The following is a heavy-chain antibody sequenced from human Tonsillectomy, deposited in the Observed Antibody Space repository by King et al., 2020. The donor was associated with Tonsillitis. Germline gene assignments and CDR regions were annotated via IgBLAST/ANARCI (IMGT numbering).Heavy chain of an antibody. CDR1: GFTFRTSA. CDR2: ISGSGVGT. CDR3: AKDPGISERYYNYWYFDL. Sequence: VQLVESGGGLVQPGGSLRLSCAGSGFTFRTSAMTWVRQAPGKGLEWVSSISGSGVGTYYADSVKGRFIISRDNSKNTLYLQMNSLRPEDTALYYCAKDPGISERYYNYWYFDLWGRGTLVTVSS. D-gene: IGHD3-10*01. V-gene: IGHV3-23*04. J-gene: IGHJ2*01.